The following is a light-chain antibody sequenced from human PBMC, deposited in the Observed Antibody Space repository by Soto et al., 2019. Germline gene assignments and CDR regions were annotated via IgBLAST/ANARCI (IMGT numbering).Light chain of an antibody. Sequence: DIQLTQSPSFLSASVGDRVTITCQGISSYLAWYQQKPGKAPKLLIYAASTLQSGVPSRFSGSGSGTEFTLTISSLQPEDFVTYYCQQLNSYPFLTFGGGTKVEIK. CDR2: AAS. CDR3: QQLNSYPFLT. V-gene: IGKV1-9*01. CDR1: GISSY. J-gene: IGKJ4*01.